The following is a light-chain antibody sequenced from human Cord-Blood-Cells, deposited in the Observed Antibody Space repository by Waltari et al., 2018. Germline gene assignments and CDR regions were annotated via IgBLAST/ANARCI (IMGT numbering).Light chain of an antibody. V-gene: IGKV4-1*01. J-gene: IGKJ1*01. Sequence: DIVMTQSPDSLAVSLGERATINCKSSPSVLYSSNNKKYLAWYQQKPGQPPKLLIYWASTRESGVPDRFSGSGSGTDFTLTISSLQAEDVAVYYCQQYYSTPRTFGQGTKVEIK. CDR1: PSVLYSSNNKKY. CDR3: QQYYSTPRT. CDR2: WAS.